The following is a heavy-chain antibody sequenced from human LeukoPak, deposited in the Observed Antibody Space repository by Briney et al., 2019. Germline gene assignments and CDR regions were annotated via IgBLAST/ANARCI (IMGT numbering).Heavy chain of an antibody. CDR1: GYTFTGYY. CDR2: INAGNGNT. V-gene: IGHV1-3*03. CDR3: ASGEYDSSGLDY. Sequence: ASVKVSCKASGYTFTGYYMHWVRQAPGQRLEWMGWINAGNGNTKYSQEFQGRVTITRDTSASTAYMELSSLRSEDMAVYYCASGEYDSSGLDYWGQGTLVTVSS. J-gene: IGHJ4*02. D-gene: IGHD3-22*01.